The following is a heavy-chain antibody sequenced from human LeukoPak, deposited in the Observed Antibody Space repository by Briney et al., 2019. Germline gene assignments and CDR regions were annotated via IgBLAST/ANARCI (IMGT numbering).Heavy chain of an antibody. CDR2: ISYDGSNK. Sequence: PGRSLRLSCAASGFTFSSYAMHWVRQAPGKGLEWVAVISYDGSNKYYADSVKGRFTISRDNSKNTLYLQMNSPRAEDTAVYYCARGGQQLSKGDWFDPWGQGTLVTVSS. J-gene: IGHJ5*02. V-gene: IGHV3-30*04. CDR3: ARGGQQLSKGDWFDP. D-gene: IGHD6-13*01. CDR1: GFTFSSYA.